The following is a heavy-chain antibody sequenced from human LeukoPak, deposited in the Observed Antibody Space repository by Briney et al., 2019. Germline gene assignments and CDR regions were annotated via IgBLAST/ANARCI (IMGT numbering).Heavy chain of an antibody. V-gene: IGHV7-4-1*02. D-gene: IGHD1-26*01. CDR1: GYTFTSYA. CDR3: ARDWDYVGAITQDY. Sequence: ASVKVSCKASGYTFTSYAMNWVRQAPGQGLEWMGWIITNTGNPTYAQGFTGRFVFSLDTSVSTAYPQISSLKAEDTAVYYCARDWDYVGAITQDYWGQGVLVTVSS. CDR2: IITNTGNP. J-gene: IGHJ4*02.